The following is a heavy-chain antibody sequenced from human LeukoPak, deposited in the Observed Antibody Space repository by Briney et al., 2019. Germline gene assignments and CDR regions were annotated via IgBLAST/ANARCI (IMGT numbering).Heavy chain of an antibody. CDR3: ARDEGASGYDLLAAYYFDY. D-gene: IGHD5-12*01. Sequence: SQTLSLTCAISGDSVSSNSAAWNWIRQSPSRGLEWLGRTYYRSKWYNDYAVSVKSRITINPDTSKNQFSLQLNSVTPEDTPVYYCARDEGASGYDLLAAYYFDYWGQGTLVTVSS. CDR1: GDSVSSNSAA. CDR2: TYYRSKWYN. V-gene: IGHV6-1*01. J-gene: IGHJ4*02.